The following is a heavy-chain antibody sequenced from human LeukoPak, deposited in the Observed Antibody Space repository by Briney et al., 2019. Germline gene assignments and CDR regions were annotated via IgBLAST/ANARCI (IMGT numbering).Heavy chain of an antibody. CDR2: INHSGST. J-gene: IGHJ4*02. CDR3: ARGRGESGYCSGGSCYGSTDY. CDR1: GGSFSGYY. D-gene: IGHD2-15*01. V-gene: IGHV4-34*01. Sequence: SETLSLTCAVYGGSFSGYYWSWIRQPPGKGLEWIGEINHSGSTNYNPSLKSRVTISVDTSKNQFSLKLSSVTAADTAVYYCARGRGESGYCSGGSCYGSTDYWGQGTLVTVSS.